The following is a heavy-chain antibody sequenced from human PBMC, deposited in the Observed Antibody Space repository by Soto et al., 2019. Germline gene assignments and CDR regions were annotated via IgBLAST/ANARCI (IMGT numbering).Heavy chain of an antibody. Sequence: SETLSLTCTVSGGSISSGGYYWSWIRQHPGKGLEWIGYIYYSGSTYYNPSPKSRVTISVDTSKNQFSLKLSSVTAADTAVYYCARDARRDGYNGAFDIWGQGTMVTVSS. V-gene: IGHV4-31*03. J-gene: IGHJ3*02. CDR2: IYYSGST. CDR1: GGSISSGGYY. CDR3: ARDARRDGYNGAFDI. D-gene: IGHD5-12*01.